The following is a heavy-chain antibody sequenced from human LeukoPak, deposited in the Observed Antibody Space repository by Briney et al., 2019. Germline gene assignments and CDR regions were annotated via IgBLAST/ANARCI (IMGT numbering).Heavy chain of an antibody. CDR3: ARHSFTMVRGVNY. CDR2: INHSGSP. V-gene: IGHV4-34*01. CDR1: GGSFSGYY. D-gene: IGHD3-10*01. Sequence: SETLSLTCAVYGGSFSGYYWSWIRLPPGKGLDWIGEINHSGSPNYNPSLKSRVTISVDTSKNQFSLKLSSVTAADTAVYYCARHSFTMVRGVNYWGQGTLVTVSS. J-gene: IGHJ4*02.